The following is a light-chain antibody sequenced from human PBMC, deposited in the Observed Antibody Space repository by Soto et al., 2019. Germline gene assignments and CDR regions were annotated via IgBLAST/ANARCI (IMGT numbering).Light chain of an antibody. CDR3: QQLNSYPRLT. J-gene: IGKJ4*01. CDR1: QGISSY. CDR2: AAS. V-gene: IGKV1-9*01. Sequence: DIQLTQSPSFLSASVGDRVTITCRASQGISSYLAWYQQKPGKAPKLLIYAASTLRSGVPSRFSGSGSGTEFTLTISSLRPEDFATYYCQQLNSYPRLTFGGGTKVEMK.